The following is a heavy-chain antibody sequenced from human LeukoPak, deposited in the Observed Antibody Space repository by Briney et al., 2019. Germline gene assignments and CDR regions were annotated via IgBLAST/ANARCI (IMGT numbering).Heavy chain of an antibody. CDR3: ARERYSSGFDY. V-gene: IGHV3-21*01. CDR1: GFTFSTYS. J-gene: IGHJ4*02. CDR2: IGSSSDYI. Sequence: GGFLRLSCAASGFTFSTYSMNWVRQAPGKGLEWVSSIGSSSDYIYYADSLKGRFTISRDNAKNSLYLQMNSLRAEDTAVYYCARERYSSGFDYWGQGTLVTVSS. D-gene: IGHD6-19*01.